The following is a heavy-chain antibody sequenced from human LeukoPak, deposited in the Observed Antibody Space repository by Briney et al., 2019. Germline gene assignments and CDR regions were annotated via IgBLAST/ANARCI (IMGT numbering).Heavy chain of an antibody. CDR2: ISITSATI. CDR3: ATVSLGVARGFLRDY. CDR1: GLSLSNSE. D-gene: IGHD3-10*01. Sequence: GGSLRLSCSASGLSLSNSEMNWVRQTPGRGLQWISYISITSATIYYADSVKGRFTISRDNTKNSVFLQLNNVSAEDTGVYYCATVSLGVARGFLRDYWGQGTLVTVSS. J-gene: IGHJ4*02. V-gene: IGHV3-48*03.